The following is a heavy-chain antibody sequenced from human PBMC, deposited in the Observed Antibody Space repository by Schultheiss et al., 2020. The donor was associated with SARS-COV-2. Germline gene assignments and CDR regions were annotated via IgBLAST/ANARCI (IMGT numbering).Heavy chain of an antibody. CDR2: IYYSGST. Sequence: SETLSLTCTVSGGSISSYYWSWIRQHPGKGLEWIGYIYYSGSTYYNPSLKSRVTISVDTSKNQFSLKLSSVTAADTAVYYCARENKRYYEPRGYFDYWGQGTLVTVSS. CDR3: ARENKRYYEPRGYFDY. J-gene: IGHJ4*02. CDR1: GGSISSYY. V-gene: IGHV4-59*06. D-gene: IGHD3-22*01.